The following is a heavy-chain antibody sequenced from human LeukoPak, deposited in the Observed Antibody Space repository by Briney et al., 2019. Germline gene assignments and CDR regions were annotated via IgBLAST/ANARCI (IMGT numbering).Heavy chain of an antibody. D-gene: IGHD3-22*01. Sequence: GESLKISCKGSGYNFTNFWIGWVRQMPGKGLEWMGIIYPGDSDTRYSPSFQGRVTISADKSISTAYLQWSSLKASDTAMYYCARRYYYDSSGYPRPWYFDYWGQGTLVTVSS. J-gene: IGHJ4*02. V-gene: IGHV5-51*01. CDR2: IYPGDSDT. CDR3: ARRYYYDSSGYPRPWYFDY. CDR1: GYNFTNFW.